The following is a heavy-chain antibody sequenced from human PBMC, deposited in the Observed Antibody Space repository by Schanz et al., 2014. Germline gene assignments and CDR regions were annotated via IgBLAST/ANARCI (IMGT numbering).Heavy chain of an antibody. V-gene: IGHV1-69*02. CDR1: GGTFSSYT. Sequence: QVQMVQSGAEVKKPGSSVKVSCKASGGTFSSYTINWVRQAPGQGLEWMGRIIPILGITNVAQTFQDRVTITADKSTSTAYMELSSLRSGDTAVYYCATNSPFRMVRGSNAFDAWGQGTMVTVSS. D-gene: IGHD3-10*01. CDR3: ATNSPFRMVRGSNAFDA. J-gene: IGHJ3*01. CDR2: IIPILGIT.